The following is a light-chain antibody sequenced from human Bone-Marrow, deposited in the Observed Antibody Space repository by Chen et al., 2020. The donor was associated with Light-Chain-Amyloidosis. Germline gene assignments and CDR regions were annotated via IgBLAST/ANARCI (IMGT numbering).Light chain of an antibody. CDR3: QQSDNYPLT. Sequence: DTQMTQSPSTLSASIGDRVTITCRASQNINTWLAWYQQKPGRAPKLVIYDASTLESGVPSRFSGSGSGTDFILTISSLQPDDSAVYYCQQSDNYPLTSGAGTKVEIK. CDR2: DAS. V-gene: IGKV1-5*01. J-gene: IGKJ4*01. CDR1: QNINTW.